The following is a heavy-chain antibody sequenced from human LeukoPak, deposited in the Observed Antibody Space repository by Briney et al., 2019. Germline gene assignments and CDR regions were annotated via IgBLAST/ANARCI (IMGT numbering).Heavy chain of an antibody. Sequence: GGSLRLSCAAPRFIFSGYGMHWVRQAPGKGLEWVASINHNGNVNYYVDSVKGRFTISRDNAKNSLYLQMSNLRAEDTAVYFCARGGGLDVWGQGATVTVSS. V-gene: IGHV3-7*03. D-gene: IGHD3-16*01. CDR3: ARGGGLDV. CDR2: INHNGNVN. CDR1: RFIFSGYG. J-gene: IGHJ6*02.